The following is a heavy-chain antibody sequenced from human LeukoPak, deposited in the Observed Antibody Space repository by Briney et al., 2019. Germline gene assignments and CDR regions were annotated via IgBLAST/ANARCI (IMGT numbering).Heavy chain of an antibody. CDR1: AFTPSSYW. CDR3: ARGRVAVAY. V-gene: IGHV3-7*04. Sequence: GGSLRLSCEASAFTPSSYWMSWVRQAPGKGLERVASIKADGSEKYYVDSVKGRFTISRDNAQNSLYLQMNSLRAEDTAVYYCARGRVAVAYWGQGTLVTVSS. D-gene: IGHD6-19*01. CDR2: IKADGSEK. J-gene: IGHJ4*02.